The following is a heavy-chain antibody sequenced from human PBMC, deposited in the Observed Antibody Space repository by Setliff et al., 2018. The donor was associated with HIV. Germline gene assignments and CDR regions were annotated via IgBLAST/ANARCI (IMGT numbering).Heavy chain of an antibody. D-gene: IGHD3-10*01. CDR1: GGSISSGSYY. CDR2: IYTSGST. Sequence: PSETLSLTCNVSGGSISSGSYYWSWIRQPAGKGLEWIGHIYTSGSTNYNPSLKSRVTISVDTSKNQFSLKLSSVTAADTAVYYCARDRSYYPNYFDFWGQGTLVTVSS. V-gene: IGHV4-61*09. CDR3: ARDRSYYPNYFDF. J-gene: IGHJ4*02.